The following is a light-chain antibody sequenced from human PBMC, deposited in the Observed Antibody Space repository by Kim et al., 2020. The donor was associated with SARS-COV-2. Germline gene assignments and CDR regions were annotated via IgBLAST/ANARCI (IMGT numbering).Light chain of an antibody. V-gene: IGLV1-51*01. CDR3: GTWDSRLSAVV. CDR1: RPNIGINS. J-gene: IGLJ3*02. Sequence: GHKVTISCSGSRPNIGINSVAWYQQFPGTVPTVLIYDNNKRPSGIPDRFSGSKSGTSATLGITGLQTGDEADYYCGTWDSRLSAVVFGGGTQLTVL. CDR2: DNN.